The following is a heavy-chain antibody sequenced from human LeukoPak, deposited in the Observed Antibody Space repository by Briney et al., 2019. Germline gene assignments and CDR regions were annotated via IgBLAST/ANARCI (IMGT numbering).Heavy chain of an antibody. CDR1: GFIFSNYG. Sequence: PGGSLRLSCAASGFIFSNYGIHWVRQAPGKGLEWVAFIRYDGSNKYYADSVKGRFTISRDNSKNTLYLQMNSLRAEDTAVYYCATDMDIVVVPAAIYLDYWGQGTLVTVSS. J-gene: IGHJ4*02. CDR2: IRYDGSNK. V-gene: IGHV3-30*02. CDR3: ATDMDIVVVPAAIYLDY. D-gene: IGHD2-2*03.